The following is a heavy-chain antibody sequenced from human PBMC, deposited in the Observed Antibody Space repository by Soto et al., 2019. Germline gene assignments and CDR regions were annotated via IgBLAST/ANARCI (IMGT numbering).Heavy chain of an antibody. CDR2: TYHRSKWYN. D-gene: IGHD5-12*01. J-gene: IGHJ3*02. CDR1: GDSVSSNGAA. CDR3: ARWQKDGFDI. Sequence: SQTLSLTCAISGDSVSSNGAAWNWIRQSPSRGLEWLGRTYHRSKWYNDYAISVESRITINSDTSKNQLSLQLDSVTPDDTAIYFCARWQKDGFDIWGQGTMVTVSS. V-gene: IGHV6-1*01.